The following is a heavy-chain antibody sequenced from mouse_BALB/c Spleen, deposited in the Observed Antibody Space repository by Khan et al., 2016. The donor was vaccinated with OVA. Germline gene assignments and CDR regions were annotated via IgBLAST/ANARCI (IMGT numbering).Heavy chain of an antibody. Sequence: DVKLVESGGGLVQPGGSRKLSCAASGFTFSTYGMHWVRQAPEKGLEWVAYISGDSSTIYYADTVKGRFTISRDNPKKTLFLQMTSLMSEDTARYYCTTSYFYGYYFDYWGPGTTLTVSS. J-gene: IGHJ2*01. CDR3: TTSYFYGYYFDY. CDR2: ISGDSSTI. CDR1: GFTFSTYG. D-gene: IGHD1-1*01. V-gene: IGHV5-17*02.